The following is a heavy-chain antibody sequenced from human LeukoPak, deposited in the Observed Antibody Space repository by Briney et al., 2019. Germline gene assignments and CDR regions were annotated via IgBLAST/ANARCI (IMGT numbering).Heavy chain of an antibody. CDR2: IYYSGST. CDR3: AGAYGYDEGYYYYGMDV. D-gene: IGHD5-18*01. Sequence: SETLSLTCTVSSGSISSYYWSWIRQPPGKGLEWIGYIYYSGSTNYNPSLKSRVTISVDTSKNQFSLKLSSVTAADTAVYYCAGAYGYDEGYYYYGMDVWGQGTTVTVSS. J-gene: IGHJ6*02. CDR1: SGSISSYY. V-gene: IGHV4-59*08.